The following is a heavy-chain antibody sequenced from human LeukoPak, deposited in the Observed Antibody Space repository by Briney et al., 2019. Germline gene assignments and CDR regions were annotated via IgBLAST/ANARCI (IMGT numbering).Heavy chain of an antibody. D-gene: IGHD6-19*01. Sequence: GGSLRLSCAASGFTFSSYWMHWVRQAPGKGLVGVSRINTDGISTSYADSVKGRFTISRDNAKNTLYLQMNSLRAEDTAVYDSAKVQSSGWYGIDYGGQGTLVTVSS. V-gene: IGHV3-74*01. J-gene: IGHJ4*02. CDR1: GFTFSSYW. CDR3: AKVQSSGWYGIDY. CDR2: INTDGIST.